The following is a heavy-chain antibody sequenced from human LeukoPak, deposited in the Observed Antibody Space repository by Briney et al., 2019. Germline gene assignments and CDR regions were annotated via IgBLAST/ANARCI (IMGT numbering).Heavy chain of an antibody. J-gene: IGHJ4*02. D-gene: IGHD6-6*01. CDR2: ISWNSGSI. V-gene: IGHV3-9*01. Sequence: GGSLRLSCAASGFTFDDYAMHWVRQAPGKGLEWVSGISWNSGSIGYADSVKGRFTISRDNAKNSLYLQMNSLRAEDTALYYCAKDMWSRLSIAVFGGDYWGQGTLVTVSS. CDR3: AKDMWSRLSIAVFGGDY. CDR1: GFTFDDYA.